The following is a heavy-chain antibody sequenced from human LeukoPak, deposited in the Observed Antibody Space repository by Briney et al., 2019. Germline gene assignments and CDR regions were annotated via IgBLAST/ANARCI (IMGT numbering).Heavy chain of an antibody. Sequence: ASVKVPCKSSGYTFTSYYMRWVRQAPGQGLEWMGIINPSGGSTSYAQKFQGRVTMTRDTSTSTVYMELSSLRSEDTAVYYCARERAYGDYVDYWGQGTLVTVSS. CDR3: ARERAYGDYVDY. V-gene: IGHV1-46*01. D-gene: IGHD4-17*01. CDR2: INPSGGST. J-gene: IGHJ4*02. CDR1: GYTFTSYY.